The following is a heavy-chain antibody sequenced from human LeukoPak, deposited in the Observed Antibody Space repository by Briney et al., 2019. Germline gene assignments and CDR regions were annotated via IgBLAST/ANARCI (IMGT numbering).Heavy chain of an antibody. V-gene: IGHV3-30*02. CDR1: GFTFSSYG. Sequence: PGGSLRLSCAASGFTFSSYGMHWVRQAPGKGLEWVAFIRYDGSNKYYADSVKGRFTISRDNSKNTLYLQMNSLRAEDTAVYYCARDRPTYYYDSSGRNRFDYWGQGTLVTVSS. CDR2: IRYDGSNK. D-gene: IGHD3-22*01. CDR3: ARDRPTYYYDSSGRNRFDY. J-gene: IGHJ4*02.